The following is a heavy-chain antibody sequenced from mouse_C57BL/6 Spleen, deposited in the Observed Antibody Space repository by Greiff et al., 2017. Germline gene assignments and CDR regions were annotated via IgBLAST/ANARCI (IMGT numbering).Heavy chain of an antibody. V-gene: IGHV1-52*01. CDR2: IDPSDSET. J-gene: IGHJ4*01. D-gene: IGHD2-1*01. Sequence: QVQLQQPGAELVRPGSSVKLSCKASGYTFTSYWMHWVKQRPIQGLEWIGNIDPSDSETHYNQKFKDKATLTVDKSSSTAYMQLSSLTSEDSAVYYCARRYGNYLYAMDYWGQGTSVTVSS. CDR1: GYTFTSYW. CDR3: ARRYGNYLYAMDY.